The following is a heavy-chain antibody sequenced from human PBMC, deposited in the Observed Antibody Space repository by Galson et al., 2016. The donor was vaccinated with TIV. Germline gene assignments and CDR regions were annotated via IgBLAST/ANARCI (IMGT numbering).Heavy chain of an antibody. D-gene: IGHD3-16*01. Sequence: SVKVSCKASGYTFTRYYIHWVRQAVRQGLEWMGIIDPSNGGTTYAQKFQGRLTLTRDTSTSTVYFELSSLTSEDTALYYCASPHSGSYDFDYWGQGTLVTVSS. CDR3: ASPHSGSYDFDY. J-gene: IGHJ4*02. V-gene: IGHV1-46*03. CDR2: IDPSNGGT. CDR1: GYTFTRYY.